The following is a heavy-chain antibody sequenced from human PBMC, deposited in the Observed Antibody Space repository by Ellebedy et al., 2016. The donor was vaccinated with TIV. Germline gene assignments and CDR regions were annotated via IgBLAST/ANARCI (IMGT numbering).Heavy chain of an antibody. CDR3: ARPSCSGGSCYTRRIPPDY. V-gene: IGHV3-48*01. CDR1: GFTFSSYS. J-gene: IGHJ4*02. CDR2: ISSSSSTI. D-gene: IGHD2-15*01. Sequence: GESLKISCAASGFTFSSYSMNWVRQAPGKGLEWVSYISSSSSTIYYADSVKGRFTISRDNAKNSLYLQMNSLRAEDTAVYYCARPSCSGGSCYTRRIPPDYWGQGTLVTVSS.